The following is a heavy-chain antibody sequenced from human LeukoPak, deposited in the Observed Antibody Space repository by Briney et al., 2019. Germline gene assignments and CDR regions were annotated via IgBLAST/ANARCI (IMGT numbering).Heavy chain of an antibody. Sequence: ASVKVSCKACGYTFTGYYMHWVRQAPGQGLEWMGWINPSSGGTNYAQKFQGRVTMTRDTSISTAYMELSRLRSDDTAVYYCARTAAAQMWGQGTLVTVSS. J-gene: IGHJ4*02. D-gene: IGHD6-13*01. CDR3: ARTAAAQM. CDR2: INPSSGGT. V-gene: IGHV1-2*02. CDR1: GYTFTGYY.